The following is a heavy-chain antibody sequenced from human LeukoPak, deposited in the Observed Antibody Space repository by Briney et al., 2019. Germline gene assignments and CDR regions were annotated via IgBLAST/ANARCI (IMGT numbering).Heavy chain of an antibody. CDR2: IYTSGNT. J-gene: IGHJ4*01. D-gene: IGHD1-1*01. CDR1: GISISTYY. V-gene: IGHV4-4*07. CDR3: AGGPCGTAFDD. Sequence: SETLSLTCAVSGISISTYYWSWIRQPAGKGLEWIGRIYTSGNTNYKPSLKRRLTISVDKSKNHLSLKLSSLTAADTAFYYCAGGPCGTAFDDWGHGTLVTVSS.